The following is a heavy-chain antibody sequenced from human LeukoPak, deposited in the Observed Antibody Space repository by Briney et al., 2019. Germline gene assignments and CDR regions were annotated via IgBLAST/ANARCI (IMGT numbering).Heavy chain of an antibody. Sequence: GGSLRLSCAASGFTFSSYAMSWVRQAPGKGLEWVSTVSGSGDSTWYADSVKGRFTISRDNPKNTLYLQMNNLRAGDTAVYFCAKRGVVIRVILVGFHKEAYYFDSWGQGALVTVSS. V-gene: IGHV3-23*01. CDR3: AKRGVVIRVILVGFHKEAYYFDS. D-gene: IGHD3-22*01. CDR1: GFTFSSYA. J-gene: IGHJ4*02. CDR2: VSGSGDST.